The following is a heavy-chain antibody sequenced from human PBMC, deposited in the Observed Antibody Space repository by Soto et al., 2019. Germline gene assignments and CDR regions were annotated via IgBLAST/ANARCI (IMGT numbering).Heavy chain of an antibody. D-gene: IGHD1-26*01. CDR2: IIPIFGTA. J-gene: IGHJ6*02. CDR1: GGTFSSYA. CDR3: ARRENSGSYYHNYYYGMDV. V-gene: IGHV1-69*01. Sequence: QVQLVQSGAEVKKPGSSVKVSCTASGGTFSSYAISWVRQAPGQGLEWMGGIIPIFGTANYAQKFQGRVTITADESTSTAYMELSSLRSEDTAVYYCARRENSGSYYHNYYYGMDVWGQGTTVTVSS.